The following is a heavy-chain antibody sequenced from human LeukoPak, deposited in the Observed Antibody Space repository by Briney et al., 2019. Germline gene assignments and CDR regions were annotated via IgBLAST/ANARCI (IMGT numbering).Heavy chain of an antibody. Sequence: ASVKVSCKASGYTFTGYYMHWVRQAPGQGLEWMGWINPNSGGTNYAQKFQGRVTMTRDTSISTAYMKLSRLRSDDTAVYYCARVSASLDYGDYYGMDVWGQGTTVTVSS. D-gene: IGHD4-17*01. CDR2: INPNSGGT. CDR1: GYTFTGYY. V-gene: IGHV1-2*02. J-gene: IGHJ6*02. CDR3: ARVSASLDYGDYYGMDV.